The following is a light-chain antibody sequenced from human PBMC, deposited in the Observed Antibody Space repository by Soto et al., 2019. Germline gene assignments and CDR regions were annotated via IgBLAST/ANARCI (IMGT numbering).Light chain of an antibody. J-gene: IGKJ1*01. Sequence: DIQMTQSPSTLSASIGDRVTITCRASQNINNWIAWYQQKPGKAPKVLIYDASSLESGVPSRFSGSGSGTQFTLTITSLQPDDFATYYCQQYNTYLTFGQGTKVDIK. CDR3: QQYNTYLT. CDR1: QNINNW. V-gene: IGKV1-5*01. CDR2: DAS.